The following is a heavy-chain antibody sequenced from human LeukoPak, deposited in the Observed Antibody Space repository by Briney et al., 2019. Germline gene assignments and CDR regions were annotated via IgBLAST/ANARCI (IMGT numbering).Heavy chain of an antibody. J-gene: IGHJ4*02. CDR2: ISSNGGST. Sequence: GGSLRLSCAASGFTFSSYAMYWVRQAPGKGLEYVSAISSNGGSTYYANSVKGRFTISRDNSKNTLYLQMGSLRAEDMAVYYCARDGGVGAPYYFDYWGQGTLVTVSS. CDR3: ARDGGVGAPYYFDY. D-gene: IGHD1-26*01. V-gene: IGHV3-64*01. CDR1: GFTFSSYA.